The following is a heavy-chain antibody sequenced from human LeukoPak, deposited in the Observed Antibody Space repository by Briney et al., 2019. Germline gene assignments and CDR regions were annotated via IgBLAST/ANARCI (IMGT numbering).Heavy chain of an antibody. CDR3: ARGFDSNYVYYYYYMDV. CDR1: GYSISSGYY. V-gene: IGHV4-38-2*02. CDR2: IYHSGST. Sequence: SETLSLTCTVSGYSISSGYYWGWIRQPPGKGLEWIGSIYHSGSTYYNPSLKSRVTISVDTSKNQFSLKVSSVTAADTAVYYCARGFDSNYVYYYYYMDVWGKGTTVTVSS. D-gene: IGHD4-11*01. J-gene: IGHJ6*03.